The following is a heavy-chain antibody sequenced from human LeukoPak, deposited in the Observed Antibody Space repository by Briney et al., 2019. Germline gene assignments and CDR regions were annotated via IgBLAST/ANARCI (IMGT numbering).Heavy chain of an antibody. CDR2: IRYDGSNK. CDR1: GFTFSSYG. CDR3: GKDKGGALLWFGELLYGVDY. V-gene: IGHV3-30*02. D-gene: IGHD3-10*01. J-gene: IGHJ4*02. Sequence: GGSLRLSCAASGFTFSSYGMHWVRQAPGKGLEWVAFIRYDGSNKYYADSVKGRFTISRDNSKNTLYLQMNSLRAEDTAGYYCGKDKGGALLWFGELLYGVDYWGQGTLVTVSS.